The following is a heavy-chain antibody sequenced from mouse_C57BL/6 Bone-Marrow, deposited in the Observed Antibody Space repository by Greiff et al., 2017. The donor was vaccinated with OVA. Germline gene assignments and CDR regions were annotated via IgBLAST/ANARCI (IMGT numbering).Heavy chain of an antibody. J-gene: IGHJ4*01. CDR1: GYAFTNYL. V-gene: IGHV1-54*01. Sequence: QVQLQQSGAELVRPGTSVKVSCKASGYAFTNYLIEWVKQRPGQGLEWIGVINPGSCGTTYNEKFKGKATLTADKSSSTAYMQLSSLTSEDCAVYFCARSPFYYYGSDAMDYWGQGTSVTVSA. CDR2: INPGSCGT. D-gene: IGHD1-1*01. CDR3: ARSPFYYYGSDAMDY.